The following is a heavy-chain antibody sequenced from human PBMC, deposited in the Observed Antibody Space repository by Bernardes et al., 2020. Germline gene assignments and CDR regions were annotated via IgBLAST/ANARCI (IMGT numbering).Heavy chain of an antibody. CDR3: SRGPQLDSFDI. Sequence: ESLKISCQGSGYSFPTYWISWVRQVPGKGLEWMGRIDPSESHINYSPSFQGHVTISADRPSSTAYLQWSSLKASDTAIYYCSRGPQLDSFDIWGQGTMVTVSS. CDR2: IDPSESHI. CDR1: GYSFPTYW. V-gene: IGHV5-10-1*01. J-gene: IGHJ3*02. D-gene: IGHD6-13*01.